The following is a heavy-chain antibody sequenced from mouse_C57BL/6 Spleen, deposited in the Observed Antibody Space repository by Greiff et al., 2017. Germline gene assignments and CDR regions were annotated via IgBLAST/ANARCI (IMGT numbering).Heavy chain of an antibody. CDR2: SRNKANDYTT. CDR1: GFTFSDFY. Sequence: EVNVVESGGGLVQSGRSLRLSCATSGFTFSDFYMEWVRQAPGKGLEWIAASRNKANDYTTEYSASVKGRFIVSRDTSQSILYLQMNALRAEDTAIYYCARDARDGYEDYYAMDYWGQGTSVTVSS. CDR3: ARDARDGYEDYYAMDY. D-gene: IGHD2-2*01. J-gene: IGHJ4*01. V-gene: IGHV7-1*01.